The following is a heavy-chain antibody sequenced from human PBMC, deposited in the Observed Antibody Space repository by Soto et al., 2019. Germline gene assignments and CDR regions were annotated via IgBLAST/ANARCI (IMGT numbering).Heavy chain of an antibody. CDR2: IKSKTDGGTT. V-gene: IGHV3-15*01. CDR3: TTGLTILGVVIDP. CDR1: GFTFSNAL. Sequence: EVQLVESGGGLVKPGGSLRLSCAASGFTFSNALMSWVRQAPGKGLEWVGRIKSKTDGGTTDYAAPVKGRFTISRDDSKNTLYLQMNSLKTEDTAVYHCTTGLTILGVVIDPWGQGTLVTVSS. J-gene: IGHJ5*02. D-gene: IGHD3-3*01.